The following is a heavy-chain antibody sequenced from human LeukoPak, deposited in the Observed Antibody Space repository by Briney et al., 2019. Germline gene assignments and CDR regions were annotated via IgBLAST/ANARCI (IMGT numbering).Heavy chain of an antibody. J-gene: IGHJ4*02. CDR1: GFTFSSYS. CDR3: ARWGKSGYSGYDPFDY. V-gene: IGHV3-48*04. Sequence: GGSLRLSCAASGFTFSSYSMNWVRQAPGKGLEWVSYISSSSSAIYYADSVKGRFTISRDNAKNSLYLQMNSLRAEDTAVYYCARWGKSGYSGYDPFDYWGQGTLVTVSS. CDR2: ISSSSSAI. D-gene: IGHD5-12*01.